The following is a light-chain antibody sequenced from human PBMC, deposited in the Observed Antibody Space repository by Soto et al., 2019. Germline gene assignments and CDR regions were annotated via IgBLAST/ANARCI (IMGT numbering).Light chain of an antibody. V-gene: IGLV2-14*01. CDR1: RRDVGGYNY. CDR3: SSYTISNTLPFV. CDR2: EVT. Sequence: QSALTQPASVSGSPGQSITISCTGARRDVGGYNYVSWYQQYPGKSPKLLIYEVTHRPSGVSNRFSGSKSGTTASLTISGLQAEDEADYYCSSYTISNTLPFVFGTGTKLTVL. J-gene: IGLJ1*01.